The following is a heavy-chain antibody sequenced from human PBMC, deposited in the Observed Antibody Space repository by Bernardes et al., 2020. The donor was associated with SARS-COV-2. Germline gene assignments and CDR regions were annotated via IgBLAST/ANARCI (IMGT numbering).Heavy chain of an antibody. CDR2: IDWDDDK. J-gene: IGHJ4*02. Sequence: GPTLVKPTQTLTLTCTFSGFSFTSNGLCVSWIRQPPGKALEWLARIDWDDDKYYSTSLKTRLTISKDTSNSQVVLTMTNMDPVDTATYYCARCSHYDLRFDYWGQGTLVTVSS. V-gene: IGHV2-70*11. CDR3: ARCSHYDLRFDY. D-gene: IGHD3-22*01. CDR1: GFSFTSNGLC.